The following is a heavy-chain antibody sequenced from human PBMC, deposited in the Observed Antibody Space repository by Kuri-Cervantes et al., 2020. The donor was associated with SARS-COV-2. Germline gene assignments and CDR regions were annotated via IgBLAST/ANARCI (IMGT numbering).Heavy chain of an antibody. CDR3: ARDPSDYGSGSNYYMDV. D-gene: IGHD3-10*01. CDR2: IYYSGST. CDR1: GGSISSGDYY. V-gene: IGHV4-30-4*02. Sequence: SETLSLTCTVSGGSISSGDYYWSWIRQPPGKGLEWIGYIYYSGSTYYNPSLKSRVTISVDTSKNQFSLKLSSVTAADTAVYYCARDPSDYGSGSNYYMDVWGKGTTVTVSS. J-gene: IGHJ6*03.